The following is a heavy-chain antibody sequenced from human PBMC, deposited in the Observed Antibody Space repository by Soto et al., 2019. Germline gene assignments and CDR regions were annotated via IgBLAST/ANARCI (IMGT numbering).Heavy chain of an antibody. D-gene: IGHD3-22*01. V-gene: IGHV2-5*01. J-gene: IGHJ6*02. CDR2: IYWNDDK. Sequence: SGPTLGNPTQTLTLTCTFSGYSLSTSGVGVGWIRQPLGKALEWLALIYWNDDKRYSPSLKSRLTITKDTSKNQVVLTMTIMDPVDTATYYCAHCGAAYYDSSGYSPTDYYYGMDVWGQGTTVTVSS. CDR1: GYSLSTSGVG. CDR3: AHCGAAYYDSSGYSPTDYYYGMDV.